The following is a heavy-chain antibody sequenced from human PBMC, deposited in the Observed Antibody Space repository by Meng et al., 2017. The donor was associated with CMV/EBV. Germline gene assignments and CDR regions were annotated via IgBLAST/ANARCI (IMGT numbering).Heavy chain of an antibody. D-gene: IGHD3-3*01. Sequence: GESLKISCAASGFTFSSYAMSWVRQAPGKGLEWVSVIYSGGSSTYYADSVKGRFTISRDNSKNTLYLQMNSLRSEDTAVYYCAREGTFGDFWSGYYSYYGMDVWGQGTTVTVSS. J-gene: IGHJ6*02. CDR2: IYSGGSST. CDR3: AREGTFGDFWSGYYSYYGMDV. V-gene: IGHV3-23*03. CDR1: GFTFSSYA.